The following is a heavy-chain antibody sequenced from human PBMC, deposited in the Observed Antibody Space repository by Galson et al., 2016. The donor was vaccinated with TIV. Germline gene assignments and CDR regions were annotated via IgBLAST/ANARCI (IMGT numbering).Heavy chain of an antibody. CDR3: AREGGTYFDSYYYGLVV. D-gene: IGHD1-26*01. J-gene: IGHJ6*02. Sequence: DSVKGRFTISRDNSKYTLFLQMNSLRVEDTAVYYCAREGGTYFDSYYYGLVVWGQRTTVTVSS. V-gene: IGHV3-30*07.